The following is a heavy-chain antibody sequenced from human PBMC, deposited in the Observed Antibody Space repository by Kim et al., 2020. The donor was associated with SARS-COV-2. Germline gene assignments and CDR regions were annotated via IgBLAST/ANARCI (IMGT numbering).Heavy chain of an antibody. D-gene: IGHD3-22*01. CDR2: IYYSGST. Sequence: SETLSLTCTVSGGSISSGGYYWSGIRQHPGKGLEWIGYIYYSGSTYYNPSLKSRVTISVDTSKNQSSLKLSSVTAAYTSVYYCARARPPMIVLVINAFYIWCQGTLVTVSS. J-gene: IGHJ3*02. CDR3: ARARPPMIVLVINAFYI. V-gene: IGHV4-31*03. CDR1: GGSISSGGYY.